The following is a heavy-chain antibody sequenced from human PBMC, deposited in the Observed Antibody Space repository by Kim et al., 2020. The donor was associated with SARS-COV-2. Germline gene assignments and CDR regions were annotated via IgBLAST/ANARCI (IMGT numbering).Heavy chain of an antibody. CDR3: ARDHQGVWFGYGHYYGMDV. CDR1: GYTFTSYY. J-gene: IGHJ6*02. CDR2: INPSGGST. Sequence: ASVKVSCKASGYTFTSYYMHWVRQAPGQGLEWMGIINPSGGSTSYAQKFQGRVTMTRDTSTSTVYMELSSLRSEDTAVYYCARDHQGVWFGYGHYYGMDVWGQGTTVTVSS. V-gene: IGHV1-46*01. D-gene: IGHD3-10*01.